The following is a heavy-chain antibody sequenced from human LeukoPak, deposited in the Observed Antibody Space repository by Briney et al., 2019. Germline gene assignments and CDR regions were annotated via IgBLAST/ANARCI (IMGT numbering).Heavy chain of an antibody. CDR1: GGSISSYY. J-gene: IGHJ4*02. Sequence: SETLSLTCTVSGGSISSYYWSWIRQPPGKGLEWIGYIYYSGSTNYNPSLKSRVTISVDTSKNQFSLKLSSVTAADTAVYYCARHPYYSSPFDYWGQGTLVTVSS. CDR3: ARHPYYSSPFDY. D-gene: IGHD3-22*01. CDR2: IYYSGST. V-gene: IGHV4-59*01.